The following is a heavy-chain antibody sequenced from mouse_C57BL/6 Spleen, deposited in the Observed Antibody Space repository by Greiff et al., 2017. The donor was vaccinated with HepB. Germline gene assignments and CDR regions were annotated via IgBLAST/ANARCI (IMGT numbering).Heavy chain of an antibody. V-gene: IGHV1-81*01. CDR2: SYPRSGNT. CDR3: EIYPSYFDY. Sequence: QVQLKESGAELARPGASVKLSCKASGYTFTSYGIRWVKQRTGQGLEWIGESYPRSGNTYYNEKFKGKATLTTDKSTSTAYMELRSLTSEDSAVYFCEIYPSYFDYWGQGTTLTVSS. J-gene: IGHJ2*01. D-gene: IGHD5-1-1*01. CDR1: GYTFTSYG.